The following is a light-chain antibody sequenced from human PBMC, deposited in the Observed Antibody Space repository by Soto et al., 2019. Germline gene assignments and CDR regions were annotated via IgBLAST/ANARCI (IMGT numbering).Light chain of an antibody. CDR3: CSYVGSSILM. CDR1: SSDVGRYNL. CDR2: EVN. J-gene: IGLJ3*02. Sequence: QSVLTQPASVSGSPGQSITISCTGTSSDVGRYNLVSWYQQLPGKAPKLIIYEVNERTSGISDRFSGSKSGNTASLTISGLQDEDEADYFCCSYVGSSILMFGGGTKLTVL. V-gene: IGLV2-23*02.